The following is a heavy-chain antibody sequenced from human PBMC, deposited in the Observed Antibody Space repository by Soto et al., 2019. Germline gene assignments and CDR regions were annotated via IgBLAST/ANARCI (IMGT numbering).Heavy chain of an antibody. CDR3: ARDTWGGYFSYYGLDV. V-gene: IGHV3-11*01. CDR2: ISSSGSTI. D-gene: IGHD2-21*01. Sequence: QVQLVESGGGLVKPGGSLRLSCAASGFTFSDYYMSWIRQAPGKRLEWLSYISSSGSTIYYADSVKGRFIISRDNAKNSLYLHMICLRAEDTAVYYCARDTWGGYFSYYGLDVWGQGATVTVSS. CDR1: GFTFSDYY. J-gene: IGHJ6*02.